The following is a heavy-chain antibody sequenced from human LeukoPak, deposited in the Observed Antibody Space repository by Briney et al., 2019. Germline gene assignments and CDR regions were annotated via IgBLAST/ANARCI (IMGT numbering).Heavy chain of an antibody. CDR1: GFTFSTYT. D-gene: IGHD2-2*01. J-gene: IGHJ4*02. Sequence: GGSLRLSCAASGFTFSTYTMHWVRQAPGKGPEWVAVILYDGSKKYYAKSVRGRFTVSRDNSKNTLYLQLNSLRSEDTATYYCARVVCSTTSCSPFDYWGQGTLVTVSS. V-gene: IGHV3-30*01. CDR3: ARVVCSTTSCSPFDY. CDR2: ILYDGSKK.